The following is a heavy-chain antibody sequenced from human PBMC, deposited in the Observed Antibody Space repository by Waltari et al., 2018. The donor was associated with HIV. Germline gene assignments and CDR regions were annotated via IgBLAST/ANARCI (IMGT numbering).Heavy chain of an antibody. D-gene: IGHD1-1*01. V-gene: IGHV3-21*02. CDR1: GIAFYLFT. J-gene: IGHJ4*02. CDR2: ISRGSSFS. CDR3: VGDRTSLTTGDFDS. Sequence: ELVESGGGLFKPGQSFRLSCNASGIAFYLFTMTWVCQAPGMVLEWVASISRGSSFSYYSDSFKGRISISRDNAKKSLFLQMNSLTADDTGLYFCVGDRTSLTTGDFDSWGQGVPVIVSS.